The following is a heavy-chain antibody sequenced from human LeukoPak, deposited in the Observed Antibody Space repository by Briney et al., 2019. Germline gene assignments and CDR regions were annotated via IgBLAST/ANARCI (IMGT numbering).Heavy chain of an antibody. J-gene: IGHJ4*02. Sequence: PSETLSLTCTVSGGSISSSSYYWGWIRQPPGKGLEWIGSINYSGSTYYNPSLKSRVTISVDTSKNQFSLKLSSVTAADTAVYYCARLLYCSSTSCLYYFDYWGQGTLVTVSS. CDR3: ARLLYCSSTSCLYYFDY. D-gene: IGHD2-2*01. V-gene: IGHV4-39*01. CDR2: INYSGST. CDR1: GGSISSSSYY.